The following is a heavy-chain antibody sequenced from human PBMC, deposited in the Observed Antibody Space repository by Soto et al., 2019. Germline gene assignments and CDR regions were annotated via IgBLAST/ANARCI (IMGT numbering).Heavy chain of an antibody. CDR2: IYPGDSDV. Sequence: PGESLKISCEGSAYNFANFWIPWLRQMLGKGLEWMGLIYPGDSDVRYSPSFQGQVTISADKSISTAYPQWSRPRASDTPMYYGARESNGYADYWGQGFAVTVSS. V-gene: IGHV5-51*01. D-gene: IGHD3-16*01. CDR1: AYNFANFW. J-gene: IGHJ4*02. CDR3: ARESNGYADY.